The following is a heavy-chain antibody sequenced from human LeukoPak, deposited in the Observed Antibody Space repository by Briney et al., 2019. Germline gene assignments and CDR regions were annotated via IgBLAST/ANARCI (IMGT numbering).Heavy chain of an antibody. V-gene: IGHV3-7*03. Sequence: GGSLSLSCAASGFTFTTYWMTWVRQAPGKGLEWVASINQDGTEKYYVDSVKGRFTISRDNAKNSLYLQMNSLRAEDTAVYYCAKDRELWFGEGNAFDIWGQGTMVTVSS. CDR2: INQDGTEK. CDR1: GFTFTTYW. D-gene: IGHD3-10*01. CDR3: AKDRELWFGEGNAFDI. J-gene: IGHJ3*02.